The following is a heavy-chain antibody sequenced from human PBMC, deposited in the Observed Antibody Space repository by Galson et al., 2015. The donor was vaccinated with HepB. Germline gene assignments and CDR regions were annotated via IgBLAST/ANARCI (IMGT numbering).Heavy chain of an antibody. D-gene: IGHD2-15*01. CDR2: ISTYNGNT. J-gene: IGHJ4*02. CDR1: GYTFTSYG. V-gene: IGHV1-18*04. CDR3: ARDRGYCSGGSCYSTFDY. Sequence: VKVSCKASGYTFTSYGISWVRQAPGQGLEWMGWISTYNGNTNYAQKLQGRVTMTTDTSTSTAYMELRSLRSDDTAVYYCARDRGYCSGGSCYSTFDYWGQGTLVTVSS.